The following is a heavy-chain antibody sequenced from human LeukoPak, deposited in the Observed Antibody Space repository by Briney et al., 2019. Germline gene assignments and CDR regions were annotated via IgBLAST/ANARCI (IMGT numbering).Heavy chain of an antibody. CDR3: ARDWVILPTAMTYFYGMDV. Sequence: GGSLRLSCVVSGFTFSSNAMSWVRQAPGKGLVWVSRINSDGSSTTYADSVKGRFTISRDNAKNTLYLQMNSLRAEDTAVYYCARDWVILPTAMTYFYGMDVWGQGTTVTVSS. J-gene: IGHJ6*02. CDR2: INSDGSST. CDR1: GFTFSSNA. V-gene: IGHV3-74*01. D-gene: IGHD2-2*01.